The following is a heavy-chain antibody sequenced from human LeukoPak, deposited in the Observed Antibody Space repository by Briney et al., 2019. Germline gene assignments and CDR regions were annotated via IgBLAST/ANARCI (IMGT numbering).Heavy chain of an antibody. CDR1: GFTFSSYS. D-gene: IGHD4-17*01. J-gene: IGHJ6*02. Sequence: GGSLRLSCAASGFTFSSYSMNWVRQAPGEGLEWVSSISSSSSYIYYADSVKGRFTISRDNAKNSLYLQMNSLRAEDTAVYYCARDTVTTFRFRDYYYYGMDVWGQGTTVTVSS. CDR2: ISSSSSYI. V-gene: IGHV3-21*04. CDR3: ARDTVTTFRFRDYYYYGMDV.